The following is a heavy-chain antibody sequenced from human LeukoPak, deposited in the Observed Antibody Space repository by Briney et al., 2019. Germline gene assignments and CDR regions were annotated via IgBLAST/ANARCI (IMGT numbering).Heavy chain of an antibody. J-gene: IGHJ5*02. Sequence: GGSLRLSCAASGFTFSTYALGWVRQSPGKGLEWVSVINTSGGGTYYTESVQGLFTISRDNTKDTLYLQMNSLRVEDTAVYYCARNWRPDTWGQGTLVTVSS. V-gene: IGHV3-23*01. CDR2: INTSGGGT. CDR3: ARNWRPDT. CDR1: GFTFSTYA. D-gene: IGHD3-3*01.